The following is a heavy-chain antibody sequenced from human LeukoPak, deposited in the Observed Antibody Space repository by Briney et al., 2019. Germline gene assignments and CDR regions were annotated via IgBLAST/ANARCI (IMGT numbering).Heavy chain of an antibody. J-gene: IGHJ3*02. CDR1: GFTFSDYY. Sequence: GGSLRLSCAASGFTFSDYYMSWIRQAPGKGLEWVSYISSSGSTIYYADSVKGRFTISRDNAKNSLYLQMNSLRAEDTAVYYCARGPAPDSSWYPFDIWGQGTMVTVSS. D-gene: IGHD6-13*01. CDR2: ISSSGSTI. V-gene: IGHV3-11*04. CDR3: ARGPAPDSSWYPFDI.